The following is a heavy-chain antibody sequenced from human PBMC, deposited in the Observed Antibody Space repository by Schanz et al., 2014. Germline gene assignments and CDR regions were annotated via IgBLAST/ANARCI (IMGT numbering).Heavy chain of an antibody. Sequence: EVQLLESGGGLAQPGGSLRLSCSASTFTFDHYAMTWVRQVPVKRLEWAAAVSSRSDEIKYADSVRGRFTISRDNSRSTMYLQMNSLRAEDTAVYFCAKDLGVDCGDGCFNWYFDLWGRGTLXTVSS. CDR1: TFTFDHYA. CDR3: AKDLGVDCGDGCFNWYFDL. D-gene: IGHD2-21*02. CDR2: VSSRSDEI. V-gene: IGHV3-23*05. J-gene: IGHJ2*01.